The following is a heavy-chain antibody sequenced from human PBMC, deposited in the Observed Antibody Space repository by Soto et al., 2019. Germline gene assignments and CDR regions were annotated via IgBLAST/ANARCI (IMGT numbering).Heavy chain of an antibody. CDR1: GFTFSSYA. CDR3: AKTRGGGSRTPEIDY. J-gene: IGHJ4*02. D-gene: IGHD2-15*01. Sequence: PGGSLRLSCAASGFTFSSYAMSWVRQAPGKGLEWVSAISGSGGSTYYADSVKGRFTISRDNSKNTLYLQMNSLRAEDTAVYYCAKTRGGGSRTPEIDYWGQGTLVTVSS. CDR2: ISGSGGST. V-gene: IGHV3-23*01.